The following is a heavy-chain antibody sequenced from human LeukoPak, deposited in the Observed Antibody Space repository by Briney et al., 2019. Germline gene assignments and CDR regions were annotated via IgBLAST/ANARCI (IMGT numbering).Heavy chain of an antibody. Sequence: SETLSLTCTVSAGSISSNSYYWGWIRQPPGKGLQWIGSIYYSGSTYYNPSLKSRVTISVDTSKNQFSLKLNSVTAADTAVYYCARDQDYGSGMAFNWFDPWGQGTLVTVSS. CDR1: AGSISSNSYY. V-gene: IGHV4-39*02. CDR3: ARDQDYGSGMAFNWFDP. J-gene: IGHJ5*02. CDR2: IYYSGST. D-gene: IGHD3-10*01.